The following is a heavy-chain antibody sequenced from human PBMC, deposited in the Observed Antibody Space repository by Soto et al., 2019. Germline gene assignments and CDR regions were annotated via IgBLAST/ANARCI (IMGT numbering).Heavy chain of an antibody. Sequence: QITLKESGPTLVKPTQTLTLTCTFSGFSLSTSGVGVGWIRQPPGKALECLAVIYWDDDKRYSPSLKSRLTITTDTSKNQVVLTMSNIDPVDTATYYCAPRLSSHSFNYWGQGTLVTVSS. V-gene: IGHV2-5*02. D-gene: IGHD2-2*01. J-gene: IGHJ4*02. CDR3: APRLSSHSFNY. CDR2: IYWDDDK. CDR1: GFSLSTSGVG.